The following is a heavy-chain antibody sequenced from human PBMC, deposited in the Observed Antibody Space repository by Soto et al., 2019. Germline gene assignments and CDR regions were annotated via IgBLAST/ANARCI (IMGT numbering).Heavy chain of an antibody. Sequence: QVQLVESGGGVGQPGRSLRLSCAAYGFPFSSYAMHWVRQAPGKGLEWVAVISYDGSTKYYADSVKGRFTCSRDNSKNTLYLQMNSLRAKDTAVYFCARDHHNSRTWKGGHYYGMDVLGQGTTGNVSS. D-gene: IGHD6-13*01. V-gene: IGHV3-30-3*01. CDR1: GFPFSSYA. CDR2: ISYDGSTK. J-gene: IGHJ6*02. CDR3: ARDHHNSRTWKGGHYYGMDV.